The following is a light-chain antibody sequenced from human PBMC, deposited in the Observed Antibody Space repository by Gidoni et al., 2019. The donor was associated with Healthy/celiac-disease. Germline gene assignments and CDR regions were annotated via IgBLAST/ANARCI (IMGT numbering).Light chain of an antibody. Sequence: IVLTPSPCTLASSPGERATLSCRASKSVSSSYLGWYQQKPGQAPRLLIYGASSRATGIQDRFSGRGWGTDFTTTISRLEEEDVAVYYCQQYGSSPGTFGQGTKVEIK. J-gene: IGKJ1*01. CDR2: GAS. CDR3: QQYGSSPGT. V-gene: IGKV3-20*01. CDR1: KSVSSSY.